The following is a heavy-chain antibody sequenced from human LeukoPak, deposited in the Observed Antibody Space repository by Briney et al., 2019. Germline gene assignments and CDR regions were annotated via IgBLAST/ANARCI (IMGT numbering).Heavy chain of an antibody. Sequence: PGGSLRLSCAASGFTFSRYGMHWVRQAPGKGLEWVAVISYDGSNKYYSDSVKGRFTISRDNSKNTLYLQMNSLRAEDTAVYCCAKRWTGTTIGQQDFWGQGTLVTVSS. V-gene: IGHV3-30*18. CDR2: ISYDGSNK. CDR3: AKRWTGTTIGQQDF. D-gene: IGHD1-1*01. J-gene: IGHJ4*02. CDR1: GFTFSRYG.